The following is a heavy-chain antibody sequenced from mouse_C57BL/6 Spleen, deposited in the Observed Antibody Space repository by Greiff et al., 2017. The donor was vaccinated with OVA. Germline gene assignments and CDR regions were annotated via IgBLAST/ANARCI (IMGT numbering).Heavy chain of an antibody. Sequence: QVQLQQPGAELVMPGASVKLSCKASGYTFTSYWMHWVKQRPGQGLEWIGEIDPSDSYTNYNQKFKGKSTLTVDKPSSTAYMQLSSLTSEDSAVYYCARRYYDRSYWYFDVWGTGTTVTVSS. D-gene: IGHD1-1*01. J-gene: IGHJ1*03. CDR3: ARRYYDRSYWYFDV. CDR2: IDPSDSYT. V-gene: IGHV1-69*01. CDR1: GYTFTSYW.